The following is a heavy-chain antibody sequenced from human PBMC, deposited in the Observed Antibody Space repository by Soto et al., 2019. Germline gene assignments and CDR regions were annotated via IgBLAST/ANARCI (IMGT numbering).Heavy chain of an antibody. CDR2: IHPADSDT. CDR1: GYTFTNYW. D-gene: IGHD3-22*01. Sequence: GESLNLSCEVSGYTFTNYWIGWVRQMPGKGLEWMAIIHPADSDTRYSPSFQGQVTISADKSISTAYPQWSSLKASDTAMYYCVRPDSSGYYVYWGQGTLVTVSS. CDR3: VRPDSSGYYVY. J-gene: IGHJ4*02. V-gene: IGHV5-51*01.